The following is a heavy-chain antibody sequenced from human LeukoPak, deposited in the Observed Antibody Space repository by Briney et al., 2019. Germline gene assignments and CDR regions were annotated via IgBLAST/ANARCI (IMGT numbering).Heavy chain of an antibody. CDR3: ASGRSAVVPAAIDY. Sequence: GGSLRLSCAASGFTFSSYAMHWVRQSPGKGLEWVAVISYDGSNKCYADSVKGRFTISRDNSKNTLYLQMNSLRAEDTAVYYCASGRSAVVPAAIDYWGQGTLVTVSS. CDR1: GFTFSSYA. CDR2: ISYDGSNK. V-gene: IGHV3-30*04. D-gene: IGHD2-2*01. J-gene: IGHJ4*02.